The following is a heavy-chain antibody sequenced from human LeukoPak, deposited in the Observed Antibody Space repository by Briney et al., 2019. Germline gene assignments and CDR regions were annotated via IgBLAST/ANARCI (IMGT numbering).Heavy chain of an antibody. D-gene: IGHD3-3*01. J-gene: IGHJ4*02. CDR2: ISWDGGRT. Sequence: GGSLRLCCASSGFTFSNYIRNVGPQARGKGLEWVSLISWDGGRTYYATSVKGRFTISRDNSKNYLYLQTNSLRTEDTALYYCAKDITGGAYDFWSGYPDYWGQGTLVTVSS. CDR1: GFTFSNYI. V-gene: IGHV3-43*01. CDR3: AKDITGGAYDFWSGYPDY.